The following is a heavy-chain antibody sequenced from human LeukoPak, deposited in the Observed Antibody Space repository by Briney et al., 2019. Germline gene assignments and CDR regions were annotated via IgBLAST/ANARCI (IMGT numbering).Heavy chain of an antibody. D-gene: IGHD2-2*01. CDR2: IYISGAT. CDR1: GGSISDYY. CDR3: AGGGYCTSTSCHGIDH. J-gene: IGHJ4*02. Sequence: KPSETLSLTCTVSGGSISDYYWSWIRQPAGKGLEWMGRIYISGATNYNPSLKSRVTISVDESKNQVSLKLSSVTAADTAVYYCAGGGYCTSTSCHGIDHWGQGTLVTVSS. V-gene: IGHV4-4*07.